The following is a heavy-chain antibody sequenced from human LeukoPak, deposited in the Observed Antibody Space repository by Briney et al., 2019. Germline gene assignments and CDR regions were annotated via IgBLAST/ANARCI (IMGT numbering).Heavy chain of an antibody. CDR1: GYTFTGYY. V-gene: IGHV1-2*02. Sequence: ASVKVSCKASGYTFTGYYMHWVRQAPGQGLEWMGWINPNSGGTNYAQKFQGRVTMTRDTSISTAYMELSRLRSDDTAVYYCARGVLMVRGAKYYFDYWGQGTLVTVSS. J-gene: IGHJ4*02. CDR2: INPNSGGT. CDR3: ARGVLMVRGAKYYFDY. D-gene: IGHD3-10*01.